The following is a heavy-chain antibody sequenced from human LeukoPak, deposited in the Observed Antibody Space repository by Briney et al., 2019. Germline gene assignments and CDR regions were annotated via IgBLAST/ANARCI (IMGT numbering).Heavy chain of an antibody. V-gene: IGHV1-18*04. J-gene: IGHJ4*02. CDR2: ISAYNGNT. CDR3: ARVEIGLRYFDWLLPIDY. CDR1: GYTFTSYG. Sequence: GASVKVSCEASGYTFTSYGISWVRLAPGQGLEWMGWISAYNGNTNYAQKLQGRVTMTTDTSTSTAYMELRSLRSDDTAVYYCARVEIGLRYFDWLLPIDYWGQGTLVTVSS. D-gene: IGHD3-9*01.